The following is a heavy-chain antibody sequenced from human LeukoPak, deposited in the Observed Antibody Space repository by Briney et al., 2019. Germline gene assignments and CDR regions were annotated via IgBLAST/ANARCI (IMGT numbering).Heavy chain of an antibody. J-gene: IGHJ5*02. Sequence: SETLSLTCAVYGGSFSGYYWSWIRQPPGKGLEWIGEINHSGSTNYSPSLKSRVTISVDTSKNQFSLKLSSVTAADTAVYYCAREGADSSGYYFGDDCSTPGAQGPLVKVSS. CDR2: INHSGST. V-gene: IGHV4-34*01. CDR1: GGSFSGYY. CDR3: AREGADSSGYYFGDDCSTP. D-gene: IGHD3-22*01.